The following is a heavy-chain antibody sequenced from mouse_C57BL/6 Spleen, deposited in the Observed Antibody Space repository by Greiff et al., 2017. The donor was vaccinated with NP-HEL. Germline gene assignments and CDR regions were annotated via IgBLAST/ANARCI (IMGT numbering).Heavy chain of an antibody. CDR2: ISSGGDYI. CDR1: GFTFSSYA. V-gene: IGHV5-9-1*02. CDR3: TREDYDYDGYFDV. Sequence: EVKLVESGEGLVKPGGSLKLSCAASGFTFSSYAMSWVRQTPEKRLEWVAYISSGGDYIYYADTVKGRFTISRDNARNTLYLQMSSLKSEDKAMYYCTREDYDYDGYFDVWGTGTTVTVSS. J-gene: IGHJ1*03. D-gene: IGHD2-4*01.